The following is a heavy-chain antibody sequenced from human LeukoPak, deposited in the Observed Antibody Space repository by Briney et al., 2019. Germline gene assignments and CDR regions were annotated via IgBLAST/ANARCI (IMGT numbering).Heavy chain of an antibody. D-gene: IGHD3-10*01. V-gene: IGHV4-4*02. Sequence: GSLRLSCAASGFTFSSYSMNWVRQPPGKGLEWIGEIYHSGSTNYNPSLKSRVTISVDKSKNQFSLKLSSVTAADTAVYYCARGISYGSARYYFDYWGQGTLVTVSS. CDR1: GFTFSSYSM. CDR3: ARGISYGSARYYFDY. CDR2: IYHSGST. J-gene: IGHJ4*02.